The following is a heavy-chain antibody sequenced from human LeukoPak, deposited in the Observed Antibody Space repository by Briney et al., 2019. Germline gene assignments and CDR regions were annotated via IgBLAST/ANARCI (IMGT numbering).Heavy chain of an antibody. Sequence: PSETLSLTCTVSGGSISSSSYYWGWIGQPPGKGLEWIGSIYYSGSTYYNPSLKSRVTISVDTSKNQFSLKLSSVTAADTAVYFCARKSTWFRNGFDPWGQGTLVTVYS. CDR3: ARKSTWFRNGFDP. J-gene: IGHJ5*02. D-gene: IGHD3-10*01. CDR2: IYYSGST. V-gene: IGHV4-39*07. CDR1: GGSISSSSYY.